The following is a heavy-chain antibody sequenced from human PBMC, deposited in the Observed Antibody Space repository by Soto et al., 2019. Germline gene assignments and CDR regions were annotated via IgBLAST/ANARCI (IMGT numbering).Heavy chain of an antibody. D-gene: IGHD2-21*01. CDR2: IYPGDSDT. CDR1: GYSFTSYW. V-gene: IGHV5-51*07. CDR3: ARLTQTSRDRPRIPDY. J-gene: IGHJ4*02. Sequence: RESLQISCKGSGYSFTSYWIGWVHQMPGKGLEWMWIIYPGDSDTRYSPSFQGQVTISADKSISTAYLQWSSRTASDPAMYCCARLTQTSRDRPRIPDYWGQGTLGIVSS.